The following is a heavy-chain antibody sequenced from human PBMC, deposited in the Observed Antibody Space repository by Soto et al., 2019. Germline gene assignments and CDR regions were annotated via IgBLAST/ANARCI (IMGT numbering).Heavy chain of an antibody. CDR3: ARDAPVGGTLFGGVSGDY. CDR1: GYTFTSYG. CDR2: ISAYNGNT. V-gene: IGHV1-18*01. J-gene: IGHJ4*02. Sequence: QVQLVQSGAEVKKPGASVTVSCKASGYTFTSYGISWVRQAPGQGLEWMGWISAYNGNTNYAQKLQGRVTMTTDTSTRTAYMELRSLRSDDTAVDYCARDAPVGGTLFGGVSGDYWGQGTLVTVSS. D-gene: IGHD3-16*01.